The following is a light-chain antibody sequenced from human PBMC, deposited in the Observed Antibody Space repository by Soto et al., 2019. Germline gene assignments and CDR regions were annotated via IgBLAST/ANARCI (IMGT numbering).Light chain of an antibody. CDR1: NSDVGGYRF. CDR2: DVT. V-gene: IGLV2-23*02. Sequence: QSVLTQPASVSGSPGQSITISCSGTNSDVGGYRFVSWYQQHPVKAPKLIIFDVTQRPSGISDRFSGSKSGNTAALTISGLQAEDEADYYCCSYAGRFTWVFGGGTKVTVL. CDR3: CSYAGRFTWV. J-gene: IGLJ3*02.